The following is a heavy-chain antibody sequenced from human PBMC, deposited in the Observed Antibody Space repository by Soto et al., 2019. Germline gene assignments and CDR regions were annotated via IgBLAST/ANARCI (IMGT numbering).Heavy chain of an antibody. V-gene: IGHV3-30*18. CDR2: ISYDGSYE. J-gene: IGHJ6*02. D-gene: IGHD1-26*01. Sequence: PGGSLRLSCAASGFTFDNYGMHWVRQAPGKGLECVAVISYDGSYEYYADSVKGRFTISRDNSKSTLFLQMNNLRIDDTAVYYCAKEPTLRPIRPYYGMDFRGHGLTVSVSS. CDR3: AKEPTLRPIRPYYGMDF. CDR1: GFTFDNYG.